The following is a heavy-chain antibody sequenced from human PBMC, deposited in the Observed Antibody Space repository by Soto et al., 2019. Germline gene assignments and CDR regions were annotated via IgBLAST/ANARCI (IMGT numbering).Heavy chain of an antibody. D-gene: IGHD6-25*01. J-gene: IGHJ6*02. CDR1: GFTFSSYA. Sequence: VGSLRLSCAASGFTFSSYAMSWVRQAPGKGLEWVSAISGSGGSTYYADSVKGRFTISRDNSKNTLYLQMNSLRAEDTAVYYCAKDVLSGYDYYYYYGMDVWGQGTTVTVSS. CDR3: AKDVLSGYDYYYYYGMDV. V-gene: IGHV3-23*01. CDR2: ISGSGGST.